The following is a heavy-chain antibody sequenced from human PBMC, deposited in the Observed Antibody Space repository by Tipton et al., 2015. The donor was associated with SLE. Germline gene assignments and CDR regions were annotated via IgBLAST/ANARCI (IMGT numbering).Heavy chain of an antibody. Sequence: TLSLTCTVSGGSMSSYYWSWIRQPPGKRLEWIAHLYYNGDTTYHPSLKSRVTISVDASKNQFSLRLSSVTAADTAVYYCARHYGSSFDFWGQGTLVTVSS. CDR3: ARHYGSSFDF. CDR2: LYYNGDT. V-gene: IGHV4-59*08. CDR1: GGSMSSYY. D-gene: IGHD6-13*01. J-gene: IGHJ4*02.